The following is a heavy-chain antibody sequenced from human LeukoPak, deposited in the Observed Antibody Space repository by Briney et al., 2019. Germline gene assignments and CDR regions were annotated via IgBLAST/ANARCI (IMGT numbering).Heavy chain of an antibody. V-gene: IGHV3-66*01. D-gene: IGHD3-10*01. Sequence: GGSLRLSCAASGFTLSSTYMSWVRQAPGKGLEWVSVIYSGGDTYYADSVRGRFTISRDNSKNTLYLQMNSLRAEDTAVYYCARDLYYGSGGYYFDYWGQGSLVTVSS. CDR2: IYSGGDT. CDR3: ARDLYYGSGGYYFDY. CDR1: GFTLSSTY. J-gene: IGHJ4*02.